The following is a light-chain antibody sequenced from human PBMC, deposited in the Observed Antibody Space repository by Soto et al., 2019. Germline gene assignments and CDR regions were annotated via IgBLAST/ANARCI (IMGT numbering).Light chain of an antibody. CDR1: SGHSNYA. V-gene: IGLV4-69*01. CDR3: QTWVASIVV. CDR2: LNSDGSH. J-gene: IGLJ2*01. Sequence: QSVLTQSPSASASLGASVKLTCTLSSGHSNYAIAWHQQQSEKGPRYLMKLNSDGSHSKGDGIPDRFSGSSSGAERYLTISSLQSEEEADYYCQTWVASIVVFGGGTKLTVL.